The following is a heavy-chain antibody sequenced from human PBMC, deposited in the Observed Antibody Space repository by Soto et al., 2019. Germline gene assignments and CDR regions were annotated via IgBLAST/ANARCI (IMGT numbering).Heavy chain of an antibody. CDR1: GFTFSSYW. J-gene: IGHJ4*02. Sequence: PGGSLRLSCAASGFTFSSYWMSWVRQAPGKGLEWVANIKEDGSENYYVDSVKGRFTISRGNAKNSLYLQMNSLRAEDTALYYCARSRELDYWGQGTLVTVSS. CDR2: IKEDGSEN. CDR3: ARSRELDY. V-gene: IGHV3-7*01.